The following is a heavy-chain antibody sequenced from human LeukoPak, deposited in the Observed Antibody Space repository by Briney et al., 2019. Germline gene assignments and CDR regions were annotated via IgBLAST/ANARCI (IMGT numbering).Heavy chain of an antibody. Sequence: GGSLRLSCAASGFTFSSYSMNWVRQAPGKGPEWVSSISSSSSYIYYADSVKGRFTISRDNAKNSLYLQMNSLRVEDTAVYYCASQYSSTPSSDYWGQGTLVTVSS. CDR1: GFTFSSYS. CDR2: ISSSSSYI. D-gene: IGHD6-13*01. V-gene: IGHV3-21*01. J-gene: IGHJ4*02. CDR3: ASQYSSTPSSDY.